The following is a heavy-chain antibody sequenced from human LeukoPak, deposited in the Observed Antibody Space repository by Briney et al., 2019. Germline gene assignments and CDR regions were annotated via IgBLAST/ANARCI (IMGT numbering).Heavy chain of an antibody. V-gene: IGHV1-46*01. Sequence: ASVKVSCKASGYTFTSYYMHWVRQAPGQGLEWMGIINPSGGSTSYAQKFQGRVTMTRDTSTSTVYMELSSLRSEDTAVYYCARRNLGYSYGYGFGFLDYWGQGTLVTVSS. CDR3: ARRNLGYSYGYGFGFLDY. CDR1: GYTFTSYY. D-gene: IGHD5-18*01. CDR2: INPSGGST. J-gene: IGHJ4*02.